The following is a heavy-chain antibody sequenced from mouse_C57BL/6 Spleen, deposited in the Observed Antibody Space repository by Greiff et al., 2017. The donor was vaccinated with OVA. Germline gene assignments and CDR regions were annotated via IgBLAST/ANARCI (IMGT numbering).Heavy chain of an antibody. V-gene: IGHV14-4*01. D-gene: IGHD1-1*01. Sequence: VQLQQSGAELVRPGASVKLSCTASGFNIKDDYMHWVKQRPEQGLEWIGWIDPENGDTEYASKFQGKATITADTSSNTAYLQLRSLTSEDTAVYYCTTLGSSSYYFDYWGQGTTLTVSS. CDR2: IDPENGDT. CDR1: GFNIKDDY. J-gene: IGHJ2*01. CDR3: TTLGSSSYYFDY.